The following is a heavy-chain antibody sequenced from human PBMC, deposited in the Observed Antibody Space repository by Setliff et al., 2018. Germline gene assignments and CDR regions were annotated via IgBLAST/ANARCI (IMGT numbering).Heavy chain of an antibody. Sequence: ASVKVSCKASGDTFSTYALSWVRQAPGQGLEWMGGINPNSGGTKYSPKFQGRVAMTRDTSVTTAFLELSGLTYDDTAVYYCARLFQGYDYYKKFDSWGQGTLVTVSS. J-gene: IGHJ4*02. CDR3: ARLFQGYDYYKKFDS. D-gene: IGHD3-10*01. V-gene: IGHV1-2*02. CDR2: INPNSGGT. CDR1: GDTFSTYA.